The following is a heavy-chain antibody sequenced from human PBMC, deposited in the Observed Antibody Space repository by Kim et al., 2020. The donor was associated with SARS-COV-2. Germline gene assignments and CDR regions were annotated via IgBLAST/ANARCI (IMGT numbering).Heavy chain of an antibody. J-gene: IGHJ3*02. D-gene: IGHD5-12*01. Sequence: GGSLRLSCAAPGFTFSNAWMSWVRQAPGKGLEWLGRIKRKVDGGTKAYAAPVTGRFSISRDDSKNMLYLQMNSLITEDTAVYFCVTEGFTYGYHSLDSWGQETMVTVSS. CDR2: IKRKVDGGTK. CDR3: VTEGFTYGYHSLDS. CDR1: GFTFSNAW. V-gene: IGHV3-15*01.